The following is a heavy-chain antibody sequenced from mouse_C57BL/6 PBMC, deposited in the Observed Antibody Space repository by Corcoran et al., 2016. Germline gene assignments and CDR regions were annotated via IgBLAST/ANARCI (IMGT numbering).Heavy chain of an antibody. CDR3: ARRVYDGYYGYAMDY. Sequence: EVQLQQSGPELVKPGASVKISCKASGYTFTDYYMNWVKQSHGKSLEWIGDINPNNGGTSYNQKFKGKATLTVDKSSSTAYMELRSLTSEDSAVYYCARRVYDGYYGYAMDYWGQGTSVTVSS. CDR1: GYTFTDYY. D-gene: IGHD2-3*01. V-gene: IGHV1-26*01. J-gene: IGHJ4*01. CDR2: INPNNGGT.